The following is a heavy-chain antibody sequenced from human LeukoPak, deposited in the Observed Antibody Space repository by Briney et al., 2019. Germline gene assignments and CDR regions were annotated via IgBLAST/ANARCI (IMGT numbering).Heavy chain of an antibody. CDR2: IWYDGSNK. CDR1: GFTFSSYE. V-gene: IGHV3-33*06. CDR3: AKDAFYYDSSGYYFDY. Sequence: PGGSLRLSCAASGFTFSSYEMNWVRQAPGKGLEWVAVIWYDGSNKYYADSVKGRFTISRDNSKNTLYLQMNSLRAEDTAVYYCAKDAFYYDSSGYYFDYWGQGTLVTVSS. D-gene: IGHD3-22*01. J-gene: IGHJ4*02.